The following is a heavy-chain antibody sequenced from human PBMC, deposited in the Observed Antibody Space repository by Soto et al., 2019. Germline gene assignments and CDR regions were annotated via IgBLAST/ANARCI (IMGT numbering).Heavy chain of an antibody. Sequence: SETLSLTCTVSGGSISSGGYYWSWIRQHPGKGLEWIGYIYYSGSTYYNPPLKSRVTISVDTSKNQFSLKLSSVTAADTAVYYCARDRIDSGNHYYHYGMDVCGQGPLVTL. D-gene: IGHD3-10*01. J-gene: IGHJ6*02. CDR2: IYYSGST. CDR3: ARDRIDSGNHYYHYGMDV. CDR1: GGSISSGGYY. V-gene: IGHV4-31*03.